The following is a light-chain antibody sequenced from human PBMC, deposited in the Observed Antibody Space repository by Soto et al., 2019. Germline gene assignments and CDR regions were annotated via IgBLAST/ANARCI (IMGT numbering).Light chain of an antibody. Sequence: ESVFTEAPGTLSPSPGERATLSCRASQSVSNNYLAWYQQKPGQAPRLLIYGASNRATGIPDRFSGSGSGTDFTLTITSLQSEDFGVYFCQQYKDWPTTFGQGTKVDIK. J-gene: IGKJ1*01. V-gene: IGKV3-20*01. CDR2: GAS. CDR3: QQYKDWPTT. CDR1: QSVSNNY.